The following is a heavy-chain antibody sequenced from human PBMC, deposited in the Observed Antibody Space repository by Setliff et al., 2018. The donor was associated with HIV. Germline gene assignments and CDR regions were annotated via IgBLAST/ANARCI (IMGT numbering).Heavy chain of an antibody. CDR2: ASYSRST. J-gene: IGHJ6*03. CDR1: GGSFTTEGYY. Sequence: SETLSLTCTVSGGSFTTEGYYWSWIRQHPGKGLEWIGYASYSRSTYYNPSLKNRLTISIGTSENQFSLKLTSVTAADTAVYYCARDSVNYYDSSGYYYYYYYMDVWGKGTTVTVSS. V-gene: IGHV4-31*03. CDR3: ARDSVNYYDSSGYYYYYYYMDV. D-gene: IGHD3-22*01.